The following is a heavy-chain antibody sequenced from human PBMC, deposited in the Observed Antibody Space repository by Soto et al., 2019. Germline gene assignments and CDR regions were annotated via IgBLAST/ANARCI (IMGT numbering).Heavy chain of an antibody. Sequence: EVQVLQSGGGLVPPGGSLRLSCAGSGFTFINTGMSWVRQARGQGLEWVSASTGNGDTTYYADSVKGRFPISRDNSKSTLYLQMNSLRAEDTAVYYCAKIDGYFDYWGQGTLVTVSS. CDR2: STGNGDTT. CDR3: AKIDGYFDY. V-gene: IGHV3-23*01. D-gene: IGHD3-22*01. J-gene: IGHJ4*02. CDR1: GFTFINTG.